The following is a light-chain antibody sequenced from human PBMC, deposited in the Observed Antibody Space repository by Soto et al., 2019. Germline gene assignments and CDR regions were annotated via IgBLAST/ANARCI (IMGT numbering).Light chain of an antibody. CDR1: SSDVGGYNY. CDR3: TSYTSSSPLV. Sequence: QSVLTQPASVAGCPGQSIAISCTGTSSDVGGYNYVSWYQHHPGKAPKLMIYEVVNRPSGVSNRFSGSKSGNTASLTISGLQAEDEADYYCTSYTSSSPLVFGTGTKLTVL. V-gene: IGLV2-14*01. J-gene: IGLJ1*01. CDR2: EVV.